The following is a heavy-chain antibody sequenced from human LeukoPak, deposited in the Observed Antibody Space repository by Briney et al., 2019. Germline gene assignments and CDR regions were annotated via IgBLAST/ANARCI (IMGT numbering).Heavy chain of an antibody. Sequence: GRSLRLSCAASGFTFDDYAMHWVRQAPGKGLEWVSTISWTSGSIGYAASVKGRFTIYRDNARNSLYLQMNSLRAEDMALYYCAKSNDYYDNSGYFDYWGQGTLVTVSS. CDR1: GFTFDDYA. V-gene: IGHV3-9*03. J-gene: IGHJ4*02. CDR3: AKSNDYYDNSGYFDY. CDR2: ISWTSGSI. D-gene: IGHD3-22*01.